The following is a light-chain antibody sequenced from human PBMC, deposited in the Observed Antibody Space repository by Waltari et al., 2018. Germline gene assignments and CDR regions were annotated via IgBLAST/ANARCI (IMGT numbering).Light chain of an antibody. CDR3: SSYTSSTYPVV. CDR1: SSDVGGYNY. V-gene: IGLV2-14*01. Sequence: QSALTQPASVSGSPGPSVTISCPGTSSDVGGYNYVSWYQQHPGNAPKLMIYEVTHRPSGVSNRFSGSKSGNTASLTISGLQAEDEADYYCSSYTSSTYPVVFGGGTKLTVL. CDR2: EVT. J-gene: IGLJ2*01.